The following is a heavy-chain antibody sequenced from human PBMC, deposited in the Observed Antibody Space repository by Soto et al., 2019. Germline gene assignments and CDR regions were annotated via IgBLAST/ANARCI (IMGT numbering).Heavy chain of an antibody. Sequence: QVQLVESGGGVVQPGRSLRLSCAASGFTFSSYAMHWVRQAPGKGLEWVAVISYDGSNKYYADSVKGRFTISRDNSKNTLYLQMDSLRAEDTAVYYCARVYIAAAGIDPYFYFDYWGQGTLVTVSS. V-gene: IGHV3-30-3*01. CDR2: ISYDGSNK. D-gene: IGHD6-13*01. CDR1: GFTFSSYA. CDR3: ARVYIAAAGIDPYFYFDY. J-gene: IGHJ4*02.